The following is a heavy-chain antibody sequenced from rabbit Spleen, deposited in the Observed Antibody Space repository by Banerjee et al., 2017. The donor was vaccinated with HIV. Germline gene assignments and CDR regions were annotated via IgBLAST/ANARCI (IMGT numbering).Heavy chain of an antibody. CDR3: ARDPNYASGHYIYSF. V-gene: IGHV1S40*01. CDR1: GFSFSSGYD. CDR2: IWTGCTSIT. D-gene: IGHD1-1*01. Sequence: QSLEESGGGLVMPGASLTLTCTASGFSFSSGYDMCWARRATGKGLEWIGTIWTGCTSITWYASWALCRFAISKTSSTTVTLQLNSLTAADTATYFCARDPNYASGHYIYSFWGPGTLVTVS. J-gene: IGHJ4*01.